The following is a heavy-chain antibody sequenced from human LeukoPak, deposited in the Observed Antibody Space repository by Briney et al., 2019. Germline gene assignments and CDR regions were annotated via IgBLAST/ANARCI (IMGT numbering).Heavy chain of an antibody. Sequence: GGSLRFSCAASGFTISSYSMNWVRQAPGKGLEGVSSISSSSSYIYYADSVKGRFTISRDNAKNSLYLQMNSLRAEDTAVYYCARDTYSGSKGDAFDIWGQGTMVTVSS. CDR2: ISSSSSYI. J-gene: IGHJ3*02. D-gene: IGHD1-26*01. V-gene: IGHV3-21*01. CDR1: GFTISSYS. CDR3: ARDTYSGSKGDAFDI.